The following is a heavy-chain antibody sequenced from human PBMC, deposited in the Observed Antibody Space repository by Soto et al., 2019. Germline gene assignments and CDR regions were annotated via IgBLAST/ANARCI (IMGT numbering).Heavy chain of an antibody. J-gene: IGHJ6*02. Sequence: QVQLVQSGAEVKKPGSSVKVSCKASGGTFSSYAISWVRQAPGQGLEWMGGIIPIFGTANYAQKFQGRVTITADESTSTAYMELSSLSSEDTAVYYCARSGRIAARPWAYGMDVWGQGTTVTVSS. D-gene: IGHD6-6*01. CDR3: ARSGRIAARPWAYGMDV. CDR2: IIPIFGTA. CDR1: GGTFSSYA. V-gene: IGHV1-69*12.